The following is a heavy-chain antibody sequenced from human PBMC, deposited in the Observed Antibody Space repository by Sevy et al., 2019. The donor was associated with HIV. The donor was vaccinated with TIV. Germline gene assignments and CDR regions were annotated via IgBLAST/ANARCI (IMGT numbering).Heavy chain of an antibody. Sequence: ASVKVSCKTSGYTFTSYRITWVRQAPGKGLEWLGWSSPHNGDTNYAQRVQGRVTMITDTSTTTAYLELRSLTSDDTAEYYCARSYCSGGRCHSLAYWGQGTLVTVSS. CDR2: SSPHNGDT. CDR3: ARSYCSGGRCHSLAY. D-gene: IGHD2-15*01. V-gene: IGHV1-18*01. J-gene: IGHJ4*02. CDR1: GYTFTSYR.